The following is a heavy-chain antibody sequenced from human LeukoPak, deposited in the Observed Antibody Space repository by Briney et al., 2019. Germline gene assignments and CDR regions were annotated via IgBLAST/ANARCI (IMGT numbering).Heavy chain of an antibody. CDR3: VRGGFGHAMDV. CDR2: IHNDGSGT. V-gene: IGHV3-74*01. D-gene: IGHD3-10*01. J-gene: IGHJ6*02. CDR1: GFTLYTFGSYW. Sequence: GGSLRLSCAVSGFTLYTFGSYWMHWVRQAPGKGLVWVSVIHNDGSGTNYADSLKGRTTISRDNAKNTLYLQMTSLGAEDTGVYYCVRGGFGHAMDVWGQGTTVIVSS.